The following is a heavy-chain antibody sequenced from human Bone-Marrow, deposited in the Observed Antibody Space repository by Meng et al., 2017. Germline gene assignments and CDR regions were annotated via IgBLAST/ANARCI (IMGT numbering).Heavy chain of an antibody. D-gene: IGHD4-23*01. J-gene: IGHJ4*02. CDR2: VTGRGDTT. Sequence: GESLKISCAVSGFTFSSYAMDWVRQAPGKGLEWVSGVTGRGDTTDYADNVKGRFAISRDNSKNTLYLQMNSLRAEDTAVYYCARVSGGYVNYWGQGTLVTVSS. CDR3: ARVSGGYVNY. CDR1: GFTFSSYA. V-gene: IGHV3-23*01.